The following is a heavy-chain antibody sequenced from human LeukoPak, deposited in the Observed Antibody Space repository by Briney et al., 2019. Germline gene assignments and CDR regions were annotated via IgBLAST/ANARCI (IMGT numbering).Heavy chain of an antibody. CDR1: GFTFSDYY. CDR3: ARATTNYYGSGSYPPHFDY. D-gene: IGHD3-10*01. Sequence: PGGSLRLSCAASGFTFSDYYMSWIRQAPGKGLEWVSYISSSGSTIYYADSVKGRFTISRDNAKNSLYLQMNSLRAEDTAVYYCARATTNYYGSGSYPPHFDYWGQGTLVTVSS. CDR2: ISSSGSTI. J-gene: IGHJ4*02. V-gene: IGHV3-11*04.